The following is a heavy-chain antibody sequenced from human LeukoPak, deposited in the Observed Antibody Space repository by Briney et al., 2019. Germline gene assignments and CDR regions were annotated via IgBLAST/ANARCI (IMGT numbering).Heavy chain of an antibody. CDR3: ARSYDSGAYYFDY. CDR1: GFTFSSYG. V-gene: IGHV3-33*01. J-gene: IGHJ4*02. D-gene: IGHD3-22*01. Sequence: PGRSLRLSCAASGFTFSSYGTHWVRQAPGKGLEWVAVIWYDGSNKYYADSVKGRFTISRDNSKNTLYLQMNSLRAEDTAVYYCARSYDSGAYYFDYWGQGTLVTVSS. CDR2: IWYDGSNK.